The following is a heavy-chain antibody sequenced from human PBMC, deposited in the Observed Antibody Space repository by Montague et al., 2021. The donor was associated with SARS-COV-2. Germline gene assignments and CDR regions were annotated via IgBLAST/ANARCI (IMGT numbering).Heavy chain of an antibody. CDR3: ARAYCGGDCYFYWYFDL. CDR1: GDSVAGNRAT. CDR2: TYYRSRWYN. Sequence: CAISGDSVAGNRATWKGNRQSPSRGLEWLGRTYYRSRWYNDYAVSVKSRVIINPDTSNNRISLQLNSVTPEDTAVYYCARAYCGGDCYFYWYFDLWGRGTLVTVSS. J-gene: IGHJ2*01. D-gene: IGHD2-21*02. V-gene: IGHV6-1*01.